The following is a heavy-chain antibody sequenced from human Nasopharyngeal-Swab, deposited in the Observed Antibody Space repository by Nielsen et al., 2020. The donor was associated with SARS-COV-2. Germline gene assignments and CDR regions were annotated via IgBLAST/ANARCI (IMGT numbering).Heavy chain of an antibody. D-gene: IGHD2-2*02. J-gene: IGHJ6*02. CDR2: INHSGST. V-gene: IGHV4-34*01. CDR1: GGSFSGYY. CDR3: TRGYTENYYYYGMDV. Sequence: ESLKISCAVYGGSFSGYYWSWIRQPPGKGLEWIGEINHSGSTNYNPSLKSRVTISVDTSKNQFSLKLSSVTAEDTAVYYCTRGYTENYYYYGMDVWGQGTMVTVSS.